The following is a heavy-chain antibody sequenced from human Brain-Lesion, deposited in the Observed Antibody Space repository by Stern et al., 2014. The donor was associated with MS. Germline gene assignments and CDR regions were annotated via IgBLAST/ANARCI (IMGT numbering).Heavy chain of an antibody. J-gene: IGHJ4*02. D-gene: IGHD5-18*01. CDR1: GGSISSGSYY. CDR3: VRETGGYTYGDTDFFDF. V-gene: IGHV4-61*02. CDR2: IYASGST. Sequence: MQLVESGPGLVKPSQTLSLTCSVSGGSISSGSYYWNWIRQPAGKGLEWIGRIYASGSTHYSPSLTSRVFISGDTSKNQFSLKLSSVTAADAAMYYCVRETGGYTYGDTDFFDFWGQGTLVTVSS.